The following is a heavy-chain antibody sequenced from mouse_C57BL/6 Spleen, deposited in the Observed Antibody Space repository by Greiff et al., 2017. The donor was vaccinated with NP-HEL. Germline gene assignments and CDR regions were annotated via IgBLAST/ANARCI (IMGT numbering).Heavy chain of an antibody. CDR2: IDPENGDT. CDR1: GFNIKDDY. CDR3: MRRGISYYFDY. Sequence: VQLQQSGAELVRPGASVKLSCTASGFNIKDDYMHWVKQRPEQGLEWIGWIDPENGDTEYASKFQGKATITADTSSNTAYLQLSSLTSEDTAVYYCMRRGISYYFDYWGQGTTLTVSS. V-gene: IGHV14-4*01. J-gene: IGHJ2*01.